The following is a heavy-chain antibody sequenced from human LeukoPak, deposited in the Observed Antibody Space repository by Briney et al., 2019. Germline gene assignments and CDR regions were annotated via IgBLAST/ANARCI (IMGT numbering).Heavy chain of an antibody. CDR2: IYGGGDA. Sequence: GGSLRLSCTASGFTFSITYMAWVRQAPGKGLEWVSVIYGGGDAYYADSVKGRFTIARDNSKKTLYLQMNSLRAEDTAVYYCARGSNYCSSISCHMNDWGQGTLVTVSS. V-gene: IGHV3-66*01. CDR3: ARGSNYCSSISCHMND. J-gene: IGHJ4*02. CDR1: GFTFSITY. D-gene: IGHD2-2*02.